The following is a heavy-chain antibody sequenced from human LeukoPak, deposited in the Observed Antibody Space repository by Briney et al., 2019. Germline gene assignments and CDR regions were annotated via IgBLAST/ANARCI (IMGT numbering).Heavy chain of an antibody. V-gene: IGHV3-7*01. D-gene: IGHD2/OR15-2a*01. CDR2: IKQDGSEK. J-gene: IGHJ4*02. Sequence: PGGSLRLSCAASGFTFSSYGMHWVRQAPGKGLEWVANIKQDGSEKYYVDSVKGRFTISRDNAKNSLYLQMNSLRAEDTAVYYCARVGPPGLLYFDYWGQGTLVTVSS. CDR1: GFTFSSYG. CDR3: ARVGPPGLLYFDY.